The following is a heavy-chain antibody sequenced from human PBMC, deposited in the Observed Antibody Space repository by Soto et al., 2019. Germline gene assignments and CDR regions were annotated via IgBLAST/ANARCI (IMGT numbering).Heavy chain of an antibody. V-gene: IGHV5-10-1*01. CDR3: ARRYYDILTGYNYFDY. Sequence: GESLKISCKGSGYSFTSYWISWVRQMPGKGLEWMGRIDPSDSYTNYSPSFQGHVTISADKSISTAYLQWSSLKASDTAMYYCARRYYDILTGYNYFDYWGQGTLVTVSS. CDR2: IDPSDSYT. J-gene: IGHJ4*02. CDR1: GYSFTSYW. D-gene: IGHD3-9*01.